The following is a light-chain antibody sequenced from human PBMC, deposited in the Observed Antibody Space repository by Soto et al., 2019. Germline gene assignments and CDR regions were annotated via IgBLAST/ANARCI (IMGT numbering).Light chain of an antibody. CDR3: SSYTSSSTVV. J-gene: IGLJ2*01. CDR1: SSDVGGYNY. CDR2: DVS. Sequence: QSALTQPASVSGSPGQSITISCTGTSSDVGGYNYVSWYHQHPGKAPKLMIYDVSNRPSGVSNRFSGSKSGNTASLTISGLQAEDEADYYCSSYTSSSTVVFGGGIKLTVL. V-gene: IGLV2-14*01.